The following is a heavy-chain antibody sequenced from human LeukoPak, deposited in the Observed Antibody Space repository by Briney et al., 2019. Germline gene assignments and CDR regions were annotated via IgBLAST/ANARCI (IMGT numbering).Heavy chain of an antibody. J-gene: IGHJ5*02. V-gene: IGHV3-23*01. CDR1: GFTFSSYA. Sequence: GGSLRLSCAASGFTFSSYAMSWVRQAPGKGLEWVSAISGSGGSTYYADSVKGRFTISRDNPKNTLYLQMNSLRAEDTAVYYCAKDPGMAYCGGDCYSSGWFDPWGQGTLVTVSS. CDR2: ISGSGGST. CDR3: AKDPGMAYCGGDCYSSGWFDP. D-gene: IGHD2-21*02.